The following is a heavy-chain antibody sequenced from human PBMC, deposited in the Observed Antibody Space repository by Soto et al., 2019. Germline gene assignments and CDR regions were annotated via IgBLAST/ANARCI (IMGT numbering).Heavy chain of an antibody. CDR3: AKDMFQYQYSSGWPHY. D-gene: IGHD6-19*01. V-gene: IGHV3-23*01. J-gene: IGHJ4*02. CDR2: ISGSGGST. Sequence: PVGSLRLSCAASGFTFSSYAMSWVRQAPVKGLEWVSAISGSGGSTYYADSVKGRFTISRDNSKNTLYLQMNSLRAEDTAVYYCAKDMFQYQYSSGWPHYWGQGTLVTVYS. CDR1: GFTFSSYA.